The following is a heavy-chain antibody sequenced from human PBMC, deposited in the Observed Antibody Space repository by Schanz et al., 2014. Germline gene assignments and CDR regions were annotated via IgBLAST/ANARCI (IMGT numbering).Heavy chain of an antibody. J-gene: IGHJ4*02. Sequence: QVQWVQSGADVKKPGTAVKVSCKASEYTFTRHYMHWVRQAPGQGLEWMGIIHSTGGTTSHAQKFQGRVTITADKSTSTAYMELSNLRSEDTAVYYCARAGQDYSDSSGYATYYFGNWGQGTLVTVSS. CDR2: IHSTGGTT. CDR1: EYTFTRHY. V-gene: IGHV1-46*01. D-gene: IGHD3-22*01. CDR3: ARAGQDYSDSSGYATYYFGN.